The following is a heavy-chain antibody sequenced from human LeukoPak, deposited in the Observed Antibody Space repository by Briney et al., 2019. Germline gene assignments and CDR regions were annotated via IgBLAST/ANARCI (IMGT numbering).Heavy chain of an antibody. J-gene: IGHJ6*02. CDR2: INPNSGGT. CDR1: GYTFTGYY. V-gene: IGHV1-2*02. Sequence: ASVKVSCKASGYTFTGYYMHWVRQAPGQGLEWMGWINPNSGGTNYAQKFQGRVTMTRDTSISTAYMELSRLRSGDTAVYYCATHGPGEGYGMDVWGQGTTVTVSS. D-gene: IGHD1-26*01. CDR3: ATHGPGEGYGMDV.